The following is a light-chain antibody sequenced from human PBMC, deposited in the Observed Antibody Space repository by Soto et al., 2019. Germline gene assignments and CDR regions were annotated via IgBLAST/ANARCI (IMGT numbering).Light chain of an antibody. V-gene: IGKV3-15*01. Sequence: EIVMTQSPATLSVSPGERATLSCRASQSINSNLAWYQQKPGQAPRLLIYGASTRATGVPARFSGSGSGTEFTLTISILQSEDFALYYCQQYSNWWSFGQGTKVDIK. CDR2: GAS. J-gene: IGKJ1*01. CDR3: QQYSNWWS. CDR1: QSINSN.